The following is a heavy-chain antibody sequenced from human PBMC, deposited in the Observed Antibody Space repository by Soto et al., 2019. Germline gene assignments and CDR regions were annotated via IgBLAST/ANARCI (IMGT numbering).Heavy chain of an antibody. J-gene: IGHJ6*02. CDR1: GFTFDDYA. D-gene: IGHD6-13*01. CDR3: AKEEGIAAAGTDYYNGMDV. CDR2: ISWNSGSI. Sequence: HPGGSLRLSCAASGFTFDDYAMHWVRQAPGKGLEWVSGISWNSGSIGYADSVKGRFTISRDNAKNSLYLQMNSLRAEDTALYYCAKEEGIAAAGTDYYNGMDVWDQGTTVTVSS. V-gene: IGHV3-9*01.